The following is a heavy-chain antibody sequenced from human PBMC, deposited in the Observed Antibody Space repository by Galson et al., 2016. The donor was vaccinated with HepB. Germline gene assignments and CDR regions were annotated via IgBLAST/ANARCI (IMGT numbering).Heavy chain of an antibody. V-gene: IGHV3-7*01. J-gene: IGHJ4*02. CDR2: INQDGSES. CDR3: ARDPWVDY. CDR1: GFTFSTYW. Sequence: SLRLSCATSGFTFSTYWMSWVRQAPGTGLEWVANINQDGSESYYVDSVKGRFTISRDNAENSLYLQMNSLRDEDTAVYYCARDPWVDYWGQGTLVTVSS. D-gene: IGHD1-26*01.